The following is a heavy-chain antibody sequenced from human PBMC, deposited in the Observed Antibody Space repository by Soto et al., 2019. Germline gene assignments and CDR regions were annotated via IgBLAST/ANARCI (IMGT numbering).Heavy chain of an antibody. J-gene: IGHJ6*03. D-gene: IGHD2-15*01. Sequence: PSETLSLTCAVYGGSFSGYYWSWIRQPPGKGLEWIGEINHSGSTNYNPSLKSRVTISVDTSKNQFSLKLSSVTAADTAVYYCARQKWVPLVVVAATEEYYYYYMDVWGKGTTVTVSS. CDR1: GGSFSGYY. V-gene: IGHV4-34*01. CDR3: ARQKWVPLVVVAATEEYYYYYMDV. CDR2: INHSGST.